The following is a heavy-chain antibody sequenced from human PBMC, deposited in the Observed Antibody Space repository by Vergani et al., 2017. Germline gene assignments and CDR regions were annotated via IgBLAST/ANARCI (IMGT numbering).Heavy chain of an antibody. CDR2: ITWDGGTV. J-gene: IGHJ4*02. D-gene: IGHD4-11*01. Sequence: EVQLVESGGVAVQPGGSLRLSCAASGFTFDDFAMHWVRQVPGKRLEWVSLITWDGGTVYYADSVKGRFVISRDNNKNSLFLQMNDLKPEDSALYYCAKDKTGSNWHYFDSWGQGTLVTVTS. V-gene: IGHV3-43D*03. CDR1: GFTFDDFA. CDR3: AKDKTGSNWHYFDS.